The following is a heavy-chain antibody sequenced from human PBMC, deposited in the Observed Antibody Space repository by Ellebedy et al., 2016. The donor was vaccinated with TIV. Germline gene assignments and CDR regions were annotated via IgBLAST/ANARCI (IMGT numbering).Heavy chain of an antibody. J-gene: IGHJ4*02. CDR2: IKQDGSEK. CDR3: ARDQWLGRAYYFDS. CDR1: GFTFSNYW. D-gene: IGHD6-19*01. V-gene: IGHV3-7*01. Sequence: GGSLRLSCGTSGFTFSNYWMTWVRQAPGKGLEWVANIKQDGSEKYYVDSVKGRFTISRDNARNSLYLQMSSLRVEDTAVYYCARDQWLGRAYYFDSWGQGTLVTVSS.